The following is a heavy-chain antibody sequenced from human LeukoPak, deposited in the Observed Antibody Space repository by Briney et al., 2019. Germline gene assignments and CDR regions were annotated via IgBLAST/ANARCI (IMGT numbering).Heavy chain of an antibody. CDR1: GFTFSSYG. J-gene: IGHJ4*02. Sequence: GRSLRLSCAASGFTFSSYGMHWVRQAPGKGLEWVAVIWYDGSNKYYADSVKGRSTISRDNSKNTLYLQMNSLRAEDTAVYYCARGMDIVATIDYWGQGTLVTVSS. CDR2: IWYDGSNK. V-gene: IGHV3-33*01. CDR3: ARGMDIVATIDY. D-gene: IGHD5-12*01.